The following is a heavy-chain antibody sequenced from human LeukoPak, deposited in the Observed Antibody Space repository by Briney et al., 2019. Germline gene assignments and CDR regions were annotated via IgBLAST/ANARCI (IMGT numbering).Heavy chain of an antibody. J-gene: IGHJ6*03. CDR2: IKSETDGGTT. CDR3: TTDGRPNWVYYYYYYMDV. D-gene: IGHD7-27*01. CDR1: GFTVSSNY. V-gene: IGHV3-15*01. Sequence: PGGSLRLSCAASGFTVSSNYMSWVRQAPGKGLEWVGRIKSETDGGTTDYAAPVKGRFTISRDDSKNTLYLQMNSLKTEDTAVYYCTTDGRPNWVYYYYYYMDVWGKGTTVTVSS.